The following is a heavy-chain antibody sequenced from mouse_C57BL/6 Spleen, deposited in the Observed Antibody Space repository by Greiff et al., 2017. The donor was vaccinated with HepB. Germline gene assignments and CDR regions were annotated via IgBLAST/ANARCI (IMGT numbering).Heavy chain of an antibody. CDR3: AREGSYYGSSFSFFDY. J-gene: IGHJ2*01. CDR1: GYTFTDYY. Sequence: EVQLQQSGPELVKPGASVKISCKASGYTFTDYYMNWVKQSHGKSLEWIGDINPNNGGTSYNQKFKGKATLTVDKSSSTAYMELRSLTYEDSAVYYCAREGSYYGSSFSFFDYWDQGTTLTVSS. CDR2: INPNNGGT. V-gene: IGHV1-26*01. D-gene: IGHD1-1*01.